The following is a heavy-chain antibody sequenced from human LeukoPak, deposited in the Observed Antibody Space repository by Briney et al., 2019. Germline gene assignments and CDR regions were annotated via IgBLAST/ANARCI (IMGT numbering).Heavy chain of an antibody. CDR3: ARGLGMITFGGVIVRVAFDI. CDR1: GGSFSGYY. J-gene: IGHJ3*02. Sequence: SETLSLTCAVYGGSFSGYYWSWIRQPPGKGLEWIGEINHSGSTNYNPSLKSRVTISVDTSKNQFSLELSSVTAADTAVYYCARGLGMITFGGVIVRVAFDIWGQGTMVTVSS. D-gene: IGHD3-16*02. V-gene: IGHV4-34*01. CDR2: INHSGST.